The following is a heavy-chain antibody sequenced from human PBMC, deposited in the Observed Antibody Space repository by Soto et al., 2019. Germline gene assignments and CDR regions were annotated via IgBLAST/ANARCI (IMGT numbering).Heavy chain of an antibody. Sequence: GGSLRLSCAASGFTVSSNYMSWVRQAPGKGLERVSVIYSGGSTYYADSVKGRFTISRDNSKNTLYLQMNSLRAEDTAVYYCARGGVEGITMVRGVVSYYYYMDVWGKGTTVTVSS. CDR3: ARGGVEGITMVRGVVSYYYYMDV. CDR2: IYSGGST. D-gene: IGHD3-10*01. J-gene: IGHJ6*03. CDR1: GFTVSSNY. V-gene: IGHV3-66*01.